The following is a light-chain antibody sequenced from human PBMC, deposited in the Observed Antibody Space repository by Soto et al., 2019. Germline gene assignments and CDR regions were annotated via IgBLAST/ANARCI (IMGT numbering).Light chain of an antibody. Sequence: EIVLTQSPGTLSLSPGERAALSCRASQRVSSSYLAWYQQKPGQAPRLLIYGASSRATGIPDRFSGSGSGTDFTLTISRLEPEDFAVYYCQQYGSPPLTFGGGTTVEIK. CDR3: QQYGSPPLT. V-gene: IGKV3-20*01. CDR2: GAS. J-gene: IGKJ4*01. CDR1: QRVSSSY.